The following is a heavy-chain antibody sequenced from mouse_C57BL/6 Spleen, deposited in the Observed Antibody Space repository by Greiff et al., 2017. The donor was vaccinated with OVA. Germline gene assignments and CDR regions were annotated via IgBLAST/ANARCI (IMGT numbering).Heavy chain of an antibody. J-gene: IGHJ2*01. CDR1: GYTFTDYN. Sequence: EVQLQQSGPELVKPGASVKMSCKASGYTFTDYNMHWVKQSHGKSLEWIGYINPNNGGTSYNQKCKGKATLTVNKSSSTAYMELRSLTSEDSAVYYCAKDSYYYGSSGAPFDYWGQGTTLTVSS. D-gene: IGHD1-1*01. CDR2: INPNNGGT. CDR3: AKDSYYYGSSGAPFDY. V-gene: IGHV1-22*01.